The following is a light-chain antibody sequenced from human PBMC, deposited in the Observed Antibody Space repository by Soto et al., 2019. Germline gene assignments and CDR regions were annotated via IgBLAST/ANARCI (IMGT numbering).Light chain of an antibody. V-gene: IGKV3-20*01. CDR1: QSVSSNY. CDR3: QQYGGSPLVT. J-gene: IGKJ4*01. Sequence: EIVLTQSPGTLSLSPGERATLSCRASQSVSSNYLAWYQQKLGQAPRLLIYGASSRATGIPDRFGGSGSGTDFTLTISRLEPEDFAVYYCQQYGGSPLVTFGGGTKVEIK. CDR2: GAS.